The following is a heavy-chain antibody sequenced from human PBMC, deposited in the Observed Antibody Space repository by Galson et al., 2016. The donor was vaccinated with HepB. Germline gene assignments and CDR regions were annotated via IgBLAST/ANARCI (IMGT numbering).Heavy chain of an antibody. V-gene: IGHV3-23*01. J-gene: IGHJ3*02. CDR1: GFTVNTYV. CDR3: AKERGYNFGYLRGGASDI. Sequence: SLRLSCAVSGFTVNTYVMTWVRQAPGKGLEWVSGISASGDATYNADSVKGRFSISRDTSKNTLYLQMDRLTAEDTARHFCAKERGYNFGYLRGGASDIWGPGTMVTVSS. D-gene: IGHD1-14*01. CDR2: ISASGDAT.